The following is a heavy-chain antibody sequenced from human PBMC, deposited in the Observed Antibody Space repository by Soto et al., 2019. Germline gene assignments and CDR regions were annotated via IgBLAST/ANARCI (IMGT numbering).Heavy chain of an antibody. CDR2: IIPIFGTA. D-gene: IGHD3-3*01. J-gene: IGHJ6*02. CDR1: GGTFSSYA. Sequence: QLQLVQSGAEVKKPGSSGKVSCKASGGTFSSYAISWVRQAPGQGLEWMGGIIPIFGTANYAQKFQGRVTITADESTSTAYMELSSLRSEDTAVYYCARGQRGVVTYYYYGMDVWGQGTTVTVSS. V-gene: IGHV1-69*01. CDR3: ARGQRGVVTYYYYGMDV.